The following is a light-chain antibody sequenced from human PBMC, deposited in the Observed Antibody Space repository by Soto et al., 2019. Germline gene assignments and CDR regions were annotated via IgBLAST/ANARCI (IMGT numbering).Light chain of an antibody. J-gene: IGLJ2*01. CDR1: SSDMGADDF. Sequence: QSVLTQPASVSGSPGQSITISCTGNSSDMGADDFVSWYQHHPDKTPKLIIFEVTYRPTEISHRFSASKSGNTASLTISGLEAEDEAFYYFNSYRRTTFPHVVFGGGTKMTVL. CDR3: NSYRRTTFPHVV. CDR2: EVT. V-gene: IGLV2-14*01.